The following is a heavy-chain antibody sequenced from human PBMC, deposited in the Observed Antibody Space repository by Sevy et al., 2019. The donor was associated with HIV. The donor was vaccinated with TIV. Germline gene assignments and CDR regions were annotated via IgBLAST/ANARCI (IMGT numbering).Heavy chain of an antibody. D-gene: IGHD6-19*01. CDR1: GFTFSSYS. Sequence: GGSLRLSCAASGFTFSSYSMNWVRQAPGKGLEWVSSISSSSSYIYYADSVKGRFTISRDNAKNSLYLQMNSLRAEDTAVYYCARLRIAVAGSYFDYWGQGTLVTVSS. CDR3: ARLRIAVAGSYFDY. V-gene: IGHV3-21*04. CDR2: ISSSSSYI. J-gene: IGHJ4*02.